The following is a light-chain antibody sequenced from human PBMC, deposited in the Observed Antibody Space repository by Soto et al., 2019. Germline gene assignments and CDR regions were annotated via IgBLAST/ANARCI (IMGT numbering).Light chain of an antibody. CDR1: QSVDIY. V-gene: IGKV3-11*01. Sequence: EIVLTQSPAPLSLSPGERATLSCRASQSVDIYLAWYQQKPGQAPRLLIYDASNRATGIPARFSGSGSRTDFTLTISSLEPEDFAVYYCQQRSNWLWTFGQGTKVEVK. CDR2: DAS. CDR3: QQRSNWLWT. J-gene: IGKJ1*01.